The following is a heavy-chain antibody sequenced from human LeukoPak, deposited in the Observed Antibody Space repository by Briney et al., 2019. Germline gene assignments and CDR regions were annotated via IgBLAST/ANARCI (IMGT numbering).Heavy chain of an antibody. J-gene: IGHJ4*02. CDR1: EFTFASYW. D-gene: IGHD2-2*02. CDR3: AVDRYPFYS. Sequence: PGGSLRLSCAASEFTFASYWMSWVRQAPGKGLEWVSVIYSGGSTYYADSVKGRFTISRDNSKNTLYLQMNSLRAEDTAVYYCAVDRYPFYSWGQGTLVTVSS. CDR2: IYSGGST. V-gene: IGHV3-66*01.